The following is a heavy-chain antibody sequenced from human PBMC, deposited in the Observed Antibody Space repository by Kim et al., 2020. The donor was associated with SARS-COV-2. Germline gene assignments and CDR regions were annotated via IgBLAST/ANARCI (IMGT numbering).Heavy chain of an antibody. D-gene: IGHD3-10*01. CDR3: ARDRRRMVRGVGDGMDV. Sequence: ASVKVSCKASGYTFTSYAMNWVRQAPGQGLEWMGWINTNTGNPTYAQGFTGRFVFSLDTSVSTAYLQISSLKAEDTAVHYCARDRRRMVRGVGDGMDVWGQGTTVTVSS. V-gene: IGHV7-4-1*02. CDR1: GYTFTSYA. J-gene: IGHJ6*02. CDR2: INTNTGNP.